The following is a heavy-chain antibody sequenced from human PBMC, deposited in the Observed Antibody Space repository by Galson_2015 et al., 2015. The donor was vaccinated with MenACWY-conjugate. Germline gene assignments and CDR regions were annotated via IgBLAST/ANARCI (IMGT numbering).Heavy chain of an antibody. D-gene: IGHD2-15*01. CDR3: AKDRWELRGVRFDY. Sequence: SLRLSCAASGFTFSSYAMSWVRRAPGKGLEWVSAISGSGGSTYYADSVKGRFTISRDNSKNTLYLQMNSLRAEDTAVYYCAKDRWELRGVRFDYWGQGTLVTVSS. CDR2: ISGSGGST. V-gene: IGHV3-23*01. J-gene: IGHJ4*02. CDR1: GFTFSSYA.